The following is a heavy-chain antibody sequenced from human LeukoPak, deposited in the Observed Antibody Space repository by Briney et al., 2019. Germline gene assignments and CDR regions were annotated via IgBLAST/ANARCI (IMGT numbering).Heavy chain of an antibody. V-gene: IGHV3-13*01. J-gene: IGHJ4*02. Sequence: GGSLRLSCAASGFTFSSYDMHWVRQATGKGLEWVSAIGTAGDTYYPGSVKGRFTISRENAKNSLYLQMNSLRVGDTAVYYCARGKRYYDSSGYGLDYWGQGTLVTVSS. CDR1: GFTFSSYD. D-gene: IGHD3-22*01. CDR3: ARGKRYYDSSGYGLDY. CDR2: IGTAGDT.